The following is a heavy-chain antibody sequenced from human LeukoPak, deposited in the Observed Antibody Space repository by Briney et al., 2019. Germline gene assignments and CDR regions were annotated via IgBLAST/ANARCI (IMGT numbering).Heavy chain of an antibody. D-gene: IGHD6-13*01. J-gene: IGHJ5*02. CDR3: ARGGIAAASSVGWSWFDP. V-gene: IGHV4-61*02. Sequence: SETLSLTCTVSGGSISSGSYYWSWIRQPAGKGLEWIGRIYTSGSTNYNPSLKSRVTISVDTSKNQFSLKLSSVTAADTAVYYCARGGIAAASSVGWSWFDPWGQGTLVTVSS. CDR1: GGSISSGSYY. CDR2: IYTSGST.